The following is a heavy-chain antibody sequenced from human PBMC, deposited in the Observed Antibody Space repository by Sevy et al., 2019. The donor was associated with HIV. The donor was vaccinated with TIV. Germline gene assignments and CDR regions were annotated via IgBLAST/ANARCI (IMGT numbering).Heavy chain of an antibody. J-gene: IGHJ4*02. Sequence: SETLSLTCTVSGGSISSYFWNWIRQPPGKGLEWIGYIYYSGSTYYNPSLKSRVTISVDTSKNQLSLKLISVTAADSAVYYCATMPSGSNYFDFWGQGTLVTVSS. CDR3: ATMPSGSNYFDF. CDR1: GGSISSYF. V-gene: IGHV4-59*01. D-gene: IGHD3-10*01. CDR2: IYYSGST.